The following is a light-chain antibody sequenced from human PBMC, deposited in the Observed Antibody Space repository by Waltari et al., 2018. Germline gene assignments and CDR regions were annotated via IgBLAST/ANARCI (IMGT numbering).Light chain of an antibody. CDR3: YSSDSTGLRV. CDR2: EDT. CDR1: ELPRKY. J-gene: IGLJ1*01. Sequence: SYELTQTPSVSVSPGQTARITCSGHELPRKYAYWFQQKSGQAPRLVIYEDTKRPSGIPERFSGSSSGTVATLTITGAQVDDEADYYYYSSDSTGLRVFGGGTTVVVL. V-gene: IGLV3-10*01.